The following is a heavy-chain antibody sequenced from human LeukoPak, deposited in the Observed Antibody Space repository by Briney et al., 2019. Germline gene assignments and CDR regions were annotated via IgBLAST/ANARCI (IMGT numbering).Heavy chain of an antibody. CDR1: GFTFSSYA. V-gene: IGHV3-23*01. CDR2: ISGSGGST. Sequence: GGSLRLSCAASGFTFSSYAMSWVRQAPGKGLEWVSAISGSGGSTYYADSVKGRFTISRDNSKNTLYLQMNSLRAEDTAVYYCAKERPYYYDSSGYRYFDYWGQGTTVTVSS. CDR3: AKERPYYYDSSGYRYFDY. D-gene: IGHD3-22*01. J-gene: IGHJ4*03.